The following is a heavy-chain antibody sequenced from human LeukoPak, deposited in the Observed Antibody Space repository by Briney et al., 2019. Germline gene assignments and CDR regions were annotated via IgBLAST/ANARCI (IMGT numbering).Heavy chain of an antibody. J-gene: IGHJ4*02. V-gene: IGHV3-23*01. CDR3: AKESPHFDY. CDR1: GFTFSKYA. Sequence: PGGSLRLSCAASGFTFSKYAMSWVRQAPGKGLEWVSSISANGGTTHYADSVKGRFTISRDNSKNTTYLQMDSLRAEDTAVYYCAKESPHFDYWGQGTLVTVSS. CDR2: ISANGGTT.